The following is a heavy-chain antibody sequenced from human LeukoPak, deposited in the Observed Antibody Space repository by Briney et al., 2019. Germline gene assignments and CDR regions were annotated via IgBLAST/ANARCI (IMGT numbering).Heavy chain of an antibody. J-gene: IGHJ4*02. CDR2: IYASGST. Sequence: SETLSLTCSVSGGSISSYFWSWIRQPAGKGLEWIGHIYASGSTNYNPSLKSRVTMSVDTSKNQFSLKLSSVTVADTAVYYCARGSREMATIFDYWGQGTLVTVSS. D-gene: IGHD5-24*01. CDR1: GGSISSYF. CDR3: ARGSREMATIFDY. V-gene: IGHV4-4*07.